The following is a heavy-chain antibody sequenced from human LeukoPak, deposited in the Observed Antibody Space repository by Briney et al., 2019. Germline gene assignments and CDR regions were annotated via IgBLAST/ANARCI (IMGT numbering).Heavy chain of an antibody. V-gene: IGHV3-48*01. CDR2: ISSDSGTR. CDR1: GLTFSTYS. D-gene: IGHD1-14*01. Sequence: GGSLRLSCGASGLTFSTYSMNWVRQAPGKGLEWVSYISSDSGTRYYADSVKGRFTVSRDNAKNSLYLQMNSLRAEDAAVYYCARAAQPGFDPWGQGTLVTVSS. J-gene: IGHJ5*02. CDR3: ARAAQPGFDP.